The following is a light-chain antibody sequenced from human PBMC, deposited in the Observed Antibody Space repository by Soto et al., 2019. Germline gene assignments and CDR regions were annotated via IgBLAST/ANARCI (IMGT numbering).Light chain of an antibody. CDR1: SSDVGGCKF. J-gene: IGLJ1*01. CDR3: SSCAGSNNPYV. Sequence: QSALTQPPSASGSPGQSVTISCTGTSSDVGGCKFVSWYQQHPGKATKLMIYEVSKRPSGVPDRFSGSKSGNTASLTVSGLQAEDEADYYSSSCAGSNNPYVFGTGTKVTVL. V-gene: IGLV2-8*01. CDR2: EVS.